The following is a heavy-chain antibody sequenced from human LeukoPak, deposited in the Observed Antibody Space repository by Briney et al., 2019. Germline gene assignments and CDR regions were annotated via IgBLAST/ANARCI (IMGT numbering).Heavy chain of an antibody. V-gene: IGHV5-51*01. CDR2: IYPGDSDT. Sequence: GESLKISCKGSGYSFTSYWIGWVRQMPGKGLEWMGIIYPGDSDTRYSPSFQGQVTISADKSISTAYLQWSGLKASDTAMYYCARPPHCSSTSCYTLNAEYFQHWGQGTLVTVSS. D-gene: IGHD2-2*02. J-gene: IGHJ1*01. CDR1: GYSFTSYW. CDR3: ARPPHCSSTSCYTLNAEYFQH.